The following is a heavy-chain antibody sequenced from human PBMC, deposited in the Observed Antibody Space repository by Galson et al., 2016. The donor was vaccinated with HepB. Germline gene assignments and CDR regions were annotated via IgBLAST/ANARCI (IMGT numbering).Heavy chain of an antibody. CDR1: GFTFSNYG. CDR3: ARRHEYCPPVGCSVDY. Sequence: SLRLSCAASGFTFSNYGMHWVRQAPGKGLEWVAADSMDGRRKFYADSVKGRFTISRDNSNSMLFPQMSSLRADDTAVYYCARRHEYCPPVGCSVDYWGQGTLVFVSS. CDR2: DSMDGRRK. V-gene: IGHV3-30*03. D-gene: IGHD2/OR15-2a*01. J-gene: IGHJ4*02.